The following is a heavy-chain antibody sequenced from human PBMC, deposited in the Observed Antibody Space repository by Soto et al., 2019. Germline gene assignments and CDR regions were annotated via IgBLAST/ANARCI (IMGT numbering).Heavy chain of an antibody. Sequence: GGSLRLSCAASGFTFSSYAMSWVRQAPGKGLEWVSAISGSGGSTYYADSVKGRFTISRDNSKNTLYLQMNSLRAEDTAVYYCAKGYSSGWPRAYYFDYWGQGTLVTVSS. CDR3: AKGYSSGWPRAYYFDY. CDR1: GFTFSSYA. D-gene: IGHD6-19*01. CDR2: ISGSGGST. J-gene: IGHJ4*02. V-gene: IGHV3-23*01.